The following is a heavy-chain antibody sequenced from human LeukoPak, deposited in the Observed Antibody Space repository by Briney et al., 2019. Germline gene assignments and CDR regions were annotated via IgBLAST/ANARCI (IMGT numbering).Heavy chain of an antibody. CDR3: ARDLLRGVTGSWFEAFDI. V-gene: IGHV4-61*02. CDR2: ISTRGTT. CDR1: GGSISTGPYY. D-gene: IGHD6-13*01. J-gene: IGHJ3*02. Sequence: QTLPLTCTVSGGSISTGPYYWNWIRQPAGKGLEWIGRISTRGTTLYNPSLKSRLTLSIDTSNNQFSLSLNSVTAADTAIYYCARDLLRGVTGSWFEAFDIWGQGTMVTVSS.